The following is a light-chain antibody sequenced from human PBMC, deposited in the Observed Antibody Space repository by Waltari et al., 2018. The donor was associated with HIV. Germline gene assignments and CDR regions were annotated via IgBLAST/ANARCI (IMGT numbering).Light chain of an antibody. V-gene: IGLV1-44*01. CDR2: NND. CDR1: SSNIGVNS. Sequence: QSVLTQPPSASGTPGQRVAISCSGSSSNIGVNSVNWYQQLPGTAPKPLIYNNDQRPSGVPDRFSGSKSGNTASLTISGLQAEDEADYYCCSYAGRNTMVFGGGTTLTVL. J-gene: IGLJ2*01. CDR3: CSYAGRNTMV.